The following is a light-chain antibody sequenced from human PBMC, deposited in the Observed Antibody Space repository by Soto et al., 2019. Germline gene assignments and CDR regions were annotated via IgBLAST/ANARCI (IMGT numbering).Light chain of an antibody. CDR2: EGS. J-gene: IGLJ3*02. CDR1: SSDVGSYNL. Sequence: QSALTQPASVSGSPGQSITISCTGTSSDVGSYNLVSWYQQHPGKAPKLMIYEGSERPSGVSNRFSGSKSGNTASLTISGLQAEDEADYYCCSYAGSSTLLVFGGGTKLTVL. CDR3: CSYAGSSTLLV. V-gene: IGLV2-23*01.